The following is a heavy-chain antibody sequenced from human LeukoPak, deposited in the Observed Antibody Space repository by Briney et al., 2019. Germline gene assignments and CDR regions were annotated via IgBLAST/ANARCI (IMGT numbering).Heavy chain of an antibody. D-gene: IGHD3-3*01. CDR2: ISSTAATT. CDR1: GFTFSSFA. V-gene: IGHV3-23*01. Sequence: GGSLRLSCAASGFTFSSFAMSWVRQAPGQGLEWVSSISSTAATTYYADSVRGRFTISRDNAMNTLYLQLSSLRVEDTAVYYCARRTLFGVIKPPDCWGQGTLVTVSS. J-gene: IGHJ4*02. CDR3: ARRTLFGVIKPPDC.